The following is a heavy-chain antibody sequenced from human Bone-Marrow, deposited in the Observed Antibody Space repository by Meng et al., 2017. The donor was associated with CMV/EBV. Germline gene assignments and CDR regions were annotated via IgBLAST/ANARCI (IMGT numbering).Heavy chain of an antibody. Sequence: GSSLMISCSSSGISFGDYALSWVRQAPGKGLEWVGFIRSKTNGGTIQYAASVKGSFTISRDDPKSIAYLQMNSMKTEDTAVYYCARDTYFYDSSGYYYVIDYWGQGTLVTVSS. CDR2: IRSKTNGGTI. J-gene: IGHJ4*02. D-gene: IGHD3-22*01. CDR3: ARDTYFYDSSGYYYVIDY. CDR1: GISFGDYA. V-gene: IGHV3-49*02.